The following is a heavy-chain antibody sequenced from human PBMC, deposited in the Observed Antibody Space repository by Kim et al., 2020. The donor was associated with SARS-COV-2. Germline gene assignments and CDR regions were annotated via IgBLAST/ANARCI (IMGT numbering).Heavy chain of an antibody. D-gene: IGHD3-22*01. CDR2: IDPSDSYT. CDR1: GYSFTSYW. J-gene: IGHJ6*02. Sequence: GESLKISCKGSGYSFTSYWISWVRQMPGKGLEWMGRIDPSDSYTNYSPSFQGHVTISADKSISTAYLQWSSLKASDTAMYYCASVYDSSGYYSPAGMDVWGQETTVTVSS. CDR3: ASVYDSSGYYSPAGMDV. V-gene: IGHV5-10-1*01.